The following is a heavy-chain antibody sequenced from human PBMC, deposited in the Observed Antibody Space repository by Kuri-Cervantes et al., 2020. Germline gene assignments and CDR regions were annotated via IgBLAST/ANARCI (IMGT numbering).Heavy chain of an antibody. V-gene: IGHV4-30-4*01. CDR2: IYYSGST. D-gene: IGHD3-10*01. Sequence: SETLSLTCAVSGGSISSSNWWSWVRQPPGKGLEWIGYIYYSGSTYYNPSLKSRVTISVDTSKNQFSLKLSSVTAADTAVYYCARLLDFGEYYFDYWGQGTLVTVSS. J-gene: IGHJ4*02. CDR3: ARLLDFGEYYFDY. CDR1: GGSISSSNW.